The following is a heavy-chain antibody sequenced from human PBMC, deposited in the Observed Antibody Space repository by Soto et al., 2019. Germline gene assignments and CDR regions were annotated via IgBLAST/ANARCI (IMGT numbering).Heavy chain of an antibody. V-gene: IGHV4-31*03. D-gene: IGHD2-21*01. CDR2: IYVTGAV. Sequence: TSETLSLTCSVSGAALNSGNYYWSWIRQVPGKGLEWIGHIYVTGAVDYNPSLRDRITISQDTSERQFSLNLRLVTAADTAVYYCARLRIATNNYKWFYPWSQGTLVTVSS. CDR3: ARLRIATNNYKWFYP. J-gene: IGHJ5*01. CDR1: GAALNSGNYY.